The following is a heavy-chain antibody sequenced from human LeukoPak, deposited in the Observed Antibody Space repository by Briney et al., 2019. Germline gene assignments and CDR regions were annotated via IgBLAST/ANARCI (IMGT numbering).Heavy chain of an antibody. V-gene: IGHV4-4*07. CDR3: AGEINRVTPTPTRSFDQ. D-gene: IGHD4-23*01. Sequence: PSETLSLTCTVSSGSISSYYWTWIRQPAGKGLEWIGRIYSSENTNYNPSLKSRVTMSVDTSKNQFSLNLNSVTAADTAVYFCAGEINRVTPTPTRSFDQWGQGILVTVSS. CDR2: IYSSENT. CDR1: SGSISSYY. J-gene: IGHJ4*02.